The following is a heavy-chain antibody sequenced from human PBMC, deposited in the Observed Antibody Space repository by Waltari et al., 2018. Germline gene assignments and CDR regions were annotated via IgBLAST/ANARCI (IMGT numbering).Heavy chain of an antibody. V-gene: IGHV3-53*01. CDR1: GFTVNNNY. Sequence: EVQLVESGGGLIQPGGYLRVSCAASGFTVNNNYLIWVRQAPGKGLEWVSLRISGGNTSYADSVRRRFTISRDSSKNTLYLQMNSLRTEDTAVDDCASSPKEGYWGQGTLVTVSS. J-gene: IGHJ4*02. CDR3: ASSPKEGY. CDR2: RISGGNT.